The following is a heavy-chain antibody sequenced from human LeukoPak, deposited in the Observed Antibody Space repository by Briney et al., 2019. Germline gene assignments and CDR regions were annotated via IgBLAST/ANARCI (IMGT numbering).Heavy chain of an antibody. Sequence: ASMKVSCKASGYTFTGYYMHWVRQAPGQGLESMGRINPNSVGTNYAQKFQGRVTMTRDTSISTAYMELSRLRSDDTAVYYCARGYRTVGAIEYFQHWGQGTLVTVSS. V-gene: IGHV1-2*06. J-gene: IGHJ1*01. CDR3: ARGYRTVGAIEYFQH. CDR1: GYTFTGYY. D-gene: IGHD1-26*01. CDR2: INPNSVGT.